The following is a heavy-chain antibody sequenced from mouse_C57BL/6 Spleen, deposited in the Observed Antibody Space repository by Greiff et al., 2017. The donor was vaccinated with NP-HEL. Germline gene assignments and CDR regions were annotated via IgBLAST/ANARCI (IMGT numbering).Heavy chain of an antibody. CDR3: TREGIYYDYDGGDYYAMDY. Sequence: EVKLQESGEGLVKPGGSLKLSCAASGFTFSSYAMSWVRQTPEKRLEWVAYISSGGDYIYYADTVKGRFTISRDNARNTLYLQMSSLKSEDTAMYYCTREGIYYDYDGGDYYAMDYWGQGTSVTVSS. CDR1: GFTFSSYA. V-gene: IGHV5-9-1*02. J-gene: IGHJ4*01. CDR2: ISSGGDYI. D-gene: IGHD2-4*01.